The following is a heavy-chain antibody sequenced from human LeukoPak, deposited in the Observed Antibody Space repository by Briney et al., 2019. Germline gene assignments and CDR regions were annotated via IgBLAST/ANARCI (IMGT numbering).Heavy chain of an antibody. Sequence: GESLKISCKGSGYRFTSYWIGWVRQMPGKGLEWMGIIYPGDSDTRYSPSFQGQVTISADKSISTDYLQWSSLKASDTAMYYCARQVAGTSGGNSFDYWGQGTLVTVSS. V-gene: IGHV5-51*01. J-gene: IGHJ4*02. CDR3: ARQVAGTSGGNSFDY. CDR1: GYRFTSYW. CDR2: IYPGDSDT. D-gene: IGHD6-19*01.